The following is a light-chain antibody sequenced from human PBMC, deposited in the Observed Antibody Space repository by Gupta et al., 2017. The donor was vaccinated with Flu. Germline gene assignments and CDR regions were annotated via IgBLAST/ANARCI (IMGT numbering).Light chain of an antibody. Sequence: IQMTQSPSSVSASVGDRVPITCRASPDIDTWLAWYQQRPGEGSKLLNYSASRVQRGVPSRLSGSGSGKDFTLTINDLQPEDLAIYYCQQAKRFPLTFGPGTKVDFK. CDR1: PDIDTW. V-gene: IGKV1-12*01. CDR2: SAS. CDR3: QQAKRFPLT. J-gene: IGKJ3*01.